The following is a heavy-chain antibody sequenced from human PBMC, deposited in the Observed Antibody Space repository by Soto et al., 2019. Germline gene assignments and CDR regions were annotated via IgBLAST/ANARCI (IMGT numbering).Heavy chain of an antibody. CDR2: ISSNGGST. CDR1: GFTCSSYA. J-gene: IGHJ6*02. D-gene: IGHD1-20*01. CDR3: ANRGVGLTGRVYYYYGMDV. V-gene: IGHV3-64*01. Sequence: VLFLRLSCAASGFTCSSYAMHWVRQAPGKGLEYVSAISSNGGSTYYAISVKGRFTISRDNSKNTLYLQMGSLRAEDMAVYYCANRGVGLTGRVYYYYGMDVWGQGTTVTVSS.